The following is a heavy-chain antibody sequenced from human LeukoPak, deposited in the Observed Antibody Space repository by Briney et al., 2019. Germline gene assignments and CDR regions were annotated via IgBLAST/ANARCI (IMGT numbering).Heavy chain of an antibody. J-gene: IGHJ5*02. D-gene: IGHD2-2*03. CDR1: GGSFSGYY. CDR2: INHSGST. CDR3: ARVDIVVVPAALYNWFDP. V-gene: IGHV4-34*01. Sequence: SETLSLTCAVYGGSFSGYYWSWIRQPPGKGLEWIGEINHSGSTNYNPSLKSRVTISVDTSKNQFSLKLSSVTAADTAVYCCARVDIVVVPAALYNWFDPWGQGTLVTVSS.